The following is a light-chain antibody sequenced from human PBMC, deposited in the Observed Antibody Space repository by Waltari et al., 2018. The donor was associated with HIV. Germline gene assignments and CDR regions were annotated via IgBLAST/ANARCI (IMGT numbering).Light chain of an antibody. Sequence: QSALTQPASVSGSPGQSITISCTGTSSDVGGYYHVHWYQQYPGKAPKLMIYYFSKRPSGVSNRFSGSKSGNTASLTVSGLQAEDEADYYCSSYTTSNTFVFGTGTKVTVL. CDR1: SSDVGGYYH. CDR2: YFS. J-gene: IGLJ1*01. CDR3: SSYTTSNTFV. V-gene: IGLV2-14*03.